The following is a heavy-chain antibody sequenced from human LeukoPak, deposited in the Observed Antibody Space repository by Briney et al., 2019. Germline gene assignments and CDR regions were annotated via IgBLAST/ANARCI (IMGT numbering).Heavy chain of an antibody. Sequence: SETLSLTCIVSGGSIRNYYWNWIRQSPGKGLEWIGFIHYSGSTYYRPTLKSRVTMSVDTSKNQFFLKLTSVTAADTAVYYCARGGDSSGYLNHYYYGMDVWGQGTTVTVSS. CDR3: ARGGDSSGYLNHYYYGMDV. J-gene: IGHJ6*02. CDR1: GGSIRNYY. D-gene: IGHD5-18*01. CDR2: IHYSGST. V-gene: IGHV4-59*01.